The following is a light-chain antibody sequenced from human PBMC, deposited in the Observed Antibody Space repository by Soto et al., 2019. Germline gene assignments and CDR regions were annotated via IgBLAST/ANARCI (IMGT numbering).Light chain of an antibody. CDR3: QQYNSYSYT. V-gene: IGKV1-5*01. Sequence: DIQMTQSPSTLSASVGDRVTMTCRARQSISNWLAWYQQEPGKAPKLLIYDVSTLESGVPSRFSGSGSGTEFTLTISSLQPDDFATYYCQQYNSYSYTFGQGTKLEIK. J-gene: IGKJ2*01. CDR2: DVS. CDR1: QSISNW.